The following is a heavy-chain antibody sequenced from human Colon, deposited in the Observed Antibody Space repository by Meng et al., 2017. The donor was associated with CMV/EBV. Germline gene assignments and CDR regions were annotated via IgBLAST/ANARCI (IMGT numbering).Heavy chain of an antibody. CDR3: ASHTHYAGNPPGTHNC. CDR2: LYSDGST. V-gene: IGHV3-53*01. J-gene: IGHJ4*02. D-gene: IGHD1-14*01. Sequence: NTYMNWVRQTPGKGLGWVSVLYSDGSTLGAYTHYADSVKGRFTISRDNSKNTLYLQMNSLRAEDTAVYYCASHTHYAGNPPGTHNCWGQGTLVTVSS. CDR1: NTY.